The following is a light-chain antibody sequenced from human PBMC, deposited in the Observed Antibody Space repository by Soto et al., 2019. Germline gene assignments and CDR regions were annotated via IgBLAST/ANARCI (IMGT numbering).Light chain of an antibody. Sequence: DIVLTQSPGTLSLSPGERATLSCWSSQSVSSSNLAWYQQKPAQAPRLLIYAASRRAPGIPERFSGSGSGTDFTLTISRLEPEDFAVYYCQQYLTSPKTFGQGTKVDI. CDR2: AAS. CDR1: QSVSSSN. CDR3: QQYLTSPKT. V-gene: IGKV3-20*01. J-gene: IGKJ1*01.